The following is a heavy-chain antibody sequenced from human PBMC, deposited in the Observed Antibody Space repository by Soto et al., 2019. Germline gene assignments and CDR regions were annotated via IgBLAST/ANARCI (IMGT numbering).Heavy chain of an antibody. J-gene: IGHJ4*02. CDR2: ISYDGSNK. V-gene: IGHV3-30-3*01. D-gene: IGHD1-20*01. CDR1: GFPFSTYA. CDR3: AREDNWNHYFDY. Sequence: VQLLESGGGLVQPGGSLRLSCAASGFPFSTYAMSWVRQAPGKGLEWVAVISYDGSNKYYADSVKGRFTISRDNSKNTLYLQMNSLRAEDTAVYYCAREDNWNHYFDYWGQGTLVTVSS.